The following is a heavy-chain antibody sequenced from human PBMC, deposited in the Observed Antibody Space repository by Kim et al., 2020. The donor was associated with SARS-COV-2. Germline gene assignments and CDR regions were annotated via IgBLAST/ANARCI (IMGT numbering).Heavy chain of an antibody. D-gene: IGHD6-13*01. CDR2: IWYDGSNK. V-gene: IGHV3-33*01. CDR3: ARDQGAAGPQYPDFDY. CDR1: GFTFSSYC. Sequence: GGSLRLSCAASGFTFSSYCMHWVRQAPGKGLEWVAVIWYDGSNKYYADSVKGRFTISRDNSKNTLYLQMNSLRAEDTAVYYCARDQGAAGPQYPDFDYWGQGTLVTVSS. J-gene: IGHJ4*02.